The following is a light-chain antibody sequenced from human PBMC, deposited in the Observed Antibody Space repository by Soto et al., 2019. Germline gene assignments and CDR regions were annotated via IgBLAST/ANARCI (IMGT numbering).Light chain of an antibody. J-gene: IGKJ1*01. CDR2: DAS. CDR3: QQYNTYSWT. V-gene: IGKV1-5*01. Sequence: DIQMTQSPSTLSASVGVRVTITCRASQSISSWLAWYQQKPGKAPKLLIYDASSLESGVPSRFSGSGSGTEFTLTISSLHPDDFATYYCQQYNTYSWTFGQGTKVEIK. CDR1: QSISSW.